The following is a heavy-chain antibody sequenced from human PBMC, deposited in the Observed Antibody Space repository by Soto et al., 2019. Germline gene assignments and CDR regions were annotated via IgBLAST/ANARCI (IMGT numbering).Heavy chain of an antibody. CDR3: ARDAYYDMGV. CDR2: INSDGSTT. V-gene: IGHV3-74*01. CDR1: GFTFSTYW. J-gene: IGHJ6*02. Sequence: EVQLVESGGGLVQPGGSLRLSCAASGFTFSTYWMHWVRQAPGKGLVWVSRINSDGSTTNYADSVKGRFTISRDDAKNTLYLQMNSLRAEDTAVYYCARDAYYDMGVWGQGTTVTVSS.